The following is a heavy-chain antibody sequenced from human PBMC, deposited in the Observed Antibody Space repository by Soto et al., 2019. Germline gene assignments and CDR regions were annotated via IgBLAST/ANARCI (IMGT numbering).Heavy chain of an antibody. CDR3: ARMYSSGSGWFHP. CDR2: FYSGGSI. J-gene: IGHJ5*02. Sequence: SETLSLTCSVSGYSITAGGYYWSWIRQHPGKGLEWIGSFYSGGSIIYNPSLKSRVSISGDTSRNQFSMTLTSVTAADTALYYCARMYSSGSGWFHPWGQGTLVTVPS. CDR1: GYSITAGGYY. D-gene: IGHD3-22*01. V-gene: IGHV4-31*03.